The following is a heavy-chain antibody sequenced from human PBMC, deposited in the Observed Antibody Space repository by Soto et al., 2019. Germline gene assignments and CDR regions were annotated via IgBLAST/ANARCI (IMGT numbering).Heavy chain of an antibody. CDR3: ARDPSHSYYTLFYYFDY. J-gene: IGHJ4*02. V-gene: IGHV3-23*01. Sequence: GVSLSLSYAASGFTFSTYAMSWVRQAPGKGLEWVSAISGSGSNTYYADSVKGRFTISRDDSKSTLYLQMNSLRAEDTAIHYCARDPSHSYYTLFYYFDYWGQGTLVTVSS. CDR1: GFTFSTYA. CDR2: ISGSGSNT. D-gene: IGHD1-26*01.